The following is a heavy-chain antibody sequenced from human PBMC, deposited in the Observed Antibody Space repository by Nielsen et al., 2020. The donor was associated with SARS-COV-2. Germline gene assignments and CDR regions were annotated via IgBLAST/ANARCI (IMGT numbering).Heavy chain of an antibody. CDR3: TTDTQDTYYDFWSGYLPEDAFDI. V-gene: IGHV3-15*01. D-gene: IGHD3-3*01. J-gene: IGHJ3*02. CDR1: GFTFSNAW. CDR2: IKSKTDGGTT. Sequence: GGSLRLSCAASGFTFSNAWMSWVRQAPGKGLGWVGRIKSKTDGGTTDYAAPVKGRFTISRDDSKNTLYLQMNSLKTEDTAVYYCTTDTQDTYYDFWSGYLPEDAFDIWGQGTMVTVSS.